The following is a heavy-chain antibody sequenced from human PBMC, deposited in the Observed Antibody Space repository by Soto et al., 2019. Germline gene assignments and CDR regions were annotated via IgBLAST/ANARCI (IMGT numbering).Heavy chain of an antibody. CDR3: VREVVHYYGMDV. CDR1: GGTFSSYA. D-gene: IGHD2-15*01. CDR2: IIPIFGTA. Sequence: SVKVSCKASGGTFSSYAISWVRQAPGQGLEWMGGIIPIFGTANYAQKFQGRVTITADESTSTAYMELSSLRSEDTAVYYCVREVVHYYGMDVWGQGTTLTVSS. J-gene: IGHJ6*02. V-gene: IGHV1-69*13.